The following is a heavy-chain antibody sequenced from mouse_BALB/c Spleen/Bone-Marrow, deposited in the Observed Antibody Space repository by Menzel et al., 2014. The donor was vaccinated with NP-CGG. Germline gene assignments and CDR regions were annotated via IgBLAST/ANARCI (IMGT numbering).Heavy chain of an antibody. D-gene: IGHD2-12*01. CDR3: ARNSDHYSLDY. Sequence: VKLMESGPGLVQPSQSLSTTCTVSGFSLTQYTIYWIRQSPGKGLEWLGVVWTGGSTDYNATFISRLTITKDNSKSQVFFKMTSLEPTDTAIYYCARNSDHYSLDYWGQGTSVTVSS. V-gene: IGHV2-2*02. CDR2: VWTGGST. J-gene: IGHJ4*01. CDR1: GFSLTQYT.